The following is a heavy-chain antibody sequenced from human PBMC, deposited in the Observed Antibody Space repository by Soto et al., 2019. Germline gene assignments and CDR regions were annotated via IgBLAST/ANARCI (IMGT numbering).Heavy chain of an antibody. CDR1: GYSFTSYG. CDR3: ARDDERTVDY. J-gene: IGHJ4*02. CDR2: ISAYNGNT. V-gene: IGHV1-18*04. Sequence: XSVKVSCNAFGYSFTSYGIIWVRQAPGQGLEWMGWISAYNGNTNYAQRLQGRVTMTTDTSTSTAYMELRSLRSDDTAVYYCARDDERTVDYWAQGTLVTVSS. D-gene: IGHD1-1*01.